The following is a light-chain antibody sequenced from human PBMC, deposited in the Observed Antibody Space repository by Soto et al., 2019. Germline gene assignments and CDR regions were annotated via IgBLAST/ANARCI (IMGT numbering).Light chain of an antibody. V-gene: IGKV3-20*01. CDR1: QSVSSSY. CDR2: AAS. CDR3: QQYGTSPGT. J-gene: IGKJ4*01. Sequence: EIVLTQSPGTLSLSPGERATLSCRASQSVSSSYLAWYQQKPGQAPRLLIYAASRRATGIPDRFRGSGSGTDFTLTISRLEPEDFAVYYCQQYGTSPGTFGGGTKVEIK.